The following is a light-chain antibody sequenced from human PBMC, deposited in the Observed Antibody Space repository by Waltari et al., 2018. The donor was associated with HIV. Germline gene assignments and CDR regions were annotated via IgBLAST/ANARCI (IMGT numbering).Light chain of an antibody. J-gene: IGKJ2*01. V-gene: IGKV1-27*01. CDR3: QRYDRAPYT. CDR1: QGIGTD. CDR2: AAS. Sequence: DVQMTQSPSSLSASVGDRVAITCRASQGIGTDLALYQQKPGKVPKLLIYAASTLQSGVPSRFSGGGSGTDFILTITNLQTEDFSFYYCQRYDRAPYTFGPGTRLELK.